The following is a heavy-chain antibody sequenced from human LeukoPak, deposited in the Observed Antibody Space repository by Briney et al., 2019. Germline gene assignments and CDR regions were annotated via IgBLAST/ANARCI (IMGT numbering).Heavy chain of an antibody. CDR3: ARRFVVVVGATSHWYFDL. V-gene: IGHV4-38-2*01. CDR1: GYSISSGYY. Sequence: SETLSLTCAVSGYSISSGYYWGWIRQPPGKGLEWVGSISHSGSTYYNPSLKSRVTTSADTSKSQFSLKLSSVTAADTAVYYCARRFVVVVGATSHWYFDLWGRGTLVTVSS. J-gene: IGHJ2*01. CDR2: ISHSGST. D-gene: IGHD2-15*01.